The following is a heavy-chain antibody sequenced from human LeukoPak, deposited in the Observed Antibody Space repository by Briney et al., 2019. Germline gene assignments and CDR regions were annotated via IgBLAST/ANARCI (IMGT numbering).Heavy chain of an antibody. V-gene: IGHV3-48*01. J-gene: IGHJ6*03. Sequence: GGSLRLSCAASGFTFSSYSMNWVRQAPGKGLEWVSYISSSSSTIYYADSVKGRFTISGDNAKNSLYLQMNSLRAEDTAVYYCARRGIWTDMDVWGKGTTVTVSS. CDR1: GFTFSSYS. D-gene: IGHD3/OR15-3a*01. CDR2: ISSSSSTI. CDR3: ARRGIWTDMDV.